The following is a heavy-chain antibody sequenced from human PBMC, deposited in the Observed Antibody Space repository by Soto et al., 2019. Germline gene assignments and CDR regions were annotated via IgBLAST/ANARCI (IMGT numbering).Heavy chain of an antibody. CDR2: FDPEDGET. D-gene: IGHD6-6*01. Sequence: ASVKVSCKVSGYILTELSMHWVRQAPGKGLEWMGGFDPEDGETIYAQKFQGRVTMTEDTSTDTAYMELSSLRSEDTAVYYCATAEQLARHNWFDPWGQGTLVTVSS. CDR3: ATAEQLARHNWFDP. J-gene: IGHJ5*02. V-gene: IGHV1-24*01. CDR1: GYILTELS.